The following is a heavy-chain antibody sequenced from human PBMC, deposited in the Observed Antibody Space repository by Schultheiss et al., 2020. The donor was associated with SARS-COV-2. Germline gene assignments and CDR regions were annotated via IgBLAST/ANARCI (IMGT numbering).Heavy chain of an antibody. CDR2: INHSGST. D-gene: IGHD6-13*01. J-gene: IGHJ4*02. V-gene: IGHV4-34*01. Sequence: SETLSLTCAVYGGSFSGYYWSWIRQPPGKGLEWIGEINHSGSTNYNPSLKSRVTISVDTSKNQFSLKLSSVTAADTAVYYCARSGRGSSSWGSFDYWGQGTLVTVSS. CDR1: GGSFSGYY. CDR3: ARSGRGSSSWGSFDY.